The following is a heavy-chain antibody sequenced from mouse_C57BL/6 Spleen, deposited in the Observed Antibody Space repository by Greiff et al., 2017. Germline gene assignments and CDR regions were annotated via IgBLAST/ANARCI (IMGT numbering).Heavy chain of an antibody. V-gene: IGHV1-69*01. CDR1: GYTFTSYW. D-gene: IGHD1-1*01. J-gene: IGHJ1*03. Sequence: QVQLQQPGAELVMPGASVKLSCKASGYTFTSYWLHWVKQRPGQGLEWIGEIDPSDSYTNYNQQFKGKSTLTVDKSSSTAYMQLSSLTSEYSAVYYCARYYDSRSFYWYCDVWGTGTTVTVSS. CDR2: IDPSDSYT. CDR3: ARYYDSRSFYWYCDV.